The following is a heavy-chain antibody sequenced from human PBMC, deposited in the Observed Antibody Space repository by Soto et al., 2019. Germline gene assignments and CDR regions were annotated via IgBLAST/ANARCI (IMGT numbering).Heavy chain of an antibody. D-gene: IGHD2-8*02. Sequence: GSLRLSCAASGFICSSYDIILFRQAPGKGLEWVSTILVDGRTFYVDSVKGRFTISRDNSKNTVYLQMNSLTAEDTALYYCAKATATGGGAFDICGQGTMVTVSS. V-gene: IGHV3-23*01. CDR1: GFICSSYD. CDR2: ILVDGRT. CDR3: AKATATGGGAFDI. J-gene: IGHJ3*02.